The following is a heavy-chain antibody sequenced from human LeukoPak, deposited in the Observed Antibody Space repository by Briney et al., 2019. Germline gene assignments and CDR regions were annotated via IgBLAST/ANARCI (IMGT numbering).Heavy chain of an antibody. CDR3: ARARRGYSLYYYYMDV. Sequence: ASVKVSCKASGYTFTSYDINWVRQATGQGREWMGWMNPNSGDTGYAQKFQGRVTITRNTSISTAYMELSSLRSEDTAVYYCARARRGYSLYYYYMDVWGKGTTVTVSS. CDR2: MNPNSGDT. V-gene: IGHV1-8*03. D-gene: IGHD5-18*01. CDR1: GYTFTSYD. J-gene: IGHJ6*03.